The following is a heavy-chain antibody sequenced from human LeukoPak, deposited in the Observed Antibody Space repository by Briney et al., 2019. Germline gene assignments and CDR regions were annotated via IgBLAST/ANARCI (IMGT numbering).Heavy chain of an antibody. Sequence: PGGSLRLSCAASGFTFSSYEMHWVRQAPGKGLEWVSYISNSGSTIYYADSVKGRCTISRDNAKNSLYLQMNSLRAEDTAVYYCARDSGGSSPFDYWGQGTLVTVSS. CDR1: GFTFSSYE. CDR3: ARDSGGSSPFDY. V-gene: IGHV3-48*03. D-gene: IGHD2-15*01. J-gene: IGHJ4*02. CDR2: ISNSGSTI.